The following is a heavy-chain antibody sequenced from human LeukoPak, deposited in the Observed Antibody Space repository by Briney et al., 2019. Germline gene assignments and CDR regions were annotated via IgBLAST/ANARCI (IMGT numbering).Heavy chain of an antibody. CDR2: IYHSGST. V-gene: IGHV4-30-2*01. Sequence: SETLSLTCAVSGGSISSGGYSWSWIRQPPGKGLEWIGYIYHSGSTYYNLSLKSRVTISVDRSKNQFSLKLSSVTAADTAVYYCASGDYGAGSPVMRYWGHGTLVIVSS. D-gene: IGHD3-10*01. CDR3: ASGDYGAGSPVMRY. CDR1: GGSISSGGYS. J-gene: IGHJ4*01.